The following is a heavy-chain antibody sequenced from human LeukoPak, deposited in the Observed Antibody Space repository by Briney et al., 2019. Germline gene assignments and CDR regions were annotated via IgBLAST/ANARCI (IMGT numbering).Heavy chain of an antibody. Sequence: PGGSLRLSCAASGSTFSTYVMSWVRQAPGKGLGWVSAITGSGGNAYYANSVKGRVTISRDNSKDGLYLQMNGGGGGGTALYYCAKDLVQYASTSGGIFDYWGQGALVTVSS. D-gene: IGHD2-8*01. CDR2: ITGSGGNA. CDR1: GSTFSTYV. CDR3: AKDLVQYASTSGGIFDY. J-gene: IGHJ4*02. V-gene: IGHV3-23*01.